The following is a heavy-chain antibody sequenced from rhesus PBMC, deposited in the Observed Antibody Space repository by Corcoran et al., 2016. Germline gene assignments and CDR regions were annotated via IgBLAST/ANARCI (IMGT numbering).Heavy chain of an antibody. CDR2: ISCSSGST. CDR1: GGSFSGYY. D-gene: IGHD3-16*01. CDR3: ARGRYSGSYYYGLDS. V-gene: IGHV4-165*01. J-gene: IGHJ6*01. Sequence: QVQLQESGPGLVKPSETLSLTCAVSGGSFSGYYWAWIRQPPGKGVEWIGYISCSSGSTDYNPSLKIRVTISTDTSKHQFSLKLSSVTAADTAVYYCARGRYSGSYYYGLDSWGQGVVVTVSS.